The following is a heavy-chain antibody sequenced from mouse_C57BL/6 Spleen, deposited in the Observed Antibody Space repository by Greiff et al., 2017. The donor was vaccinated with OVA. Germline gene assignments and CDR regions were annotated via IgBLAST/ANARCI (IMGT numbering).Heavy chain of an antibody. D-gene: IGHD2-4*01. CDR2: IYPGDGDT. J-gene: IGHJ4*01. Sequence: QVQLQQSGPELVKPGASVKISCKASGYAFSSSWMNWVKQRPGKGLEWIGRIYPGDGDTNYNGKFKGKATLTADKSSSTAYMQLSSLTSEDSAVYFCAIVGDYDYYAMDYWGQGTSVTVSS. CDR1: GYAFSSSW. V-gene: IGHV1-82*01. CDR3: AIVGDYDYYAMDY.